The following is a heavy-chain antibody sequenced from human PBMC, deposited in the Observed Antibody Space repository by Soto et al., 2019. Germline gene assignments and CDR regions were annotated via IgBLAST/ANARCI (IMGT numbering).Heavy chain of an antibody. V-gene: IGHV3-13*01. CDR2: IGTAGDT. CDR3: ARGRSTVTGEFDY. D-gene: IGHD4-4*01. Sequence: GGSLRLSCAASGFAYSSYEMHWVRHATGKGLEWVSAIGTAGDTYYPGSVKGRFTISRENAKNSLYLQMNSLRAGDTAVYYCARGRSTVTGEFDYWGQGTLVTVSS. CDR1: GFAYSSYE. J-gene: IGHJ4*02.